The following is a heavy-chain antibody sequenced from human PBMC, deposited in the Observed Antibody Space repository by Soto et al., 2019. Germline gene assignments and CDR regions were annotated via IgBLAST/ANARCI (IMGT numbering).Heavy chain of an antibody. J-gene: IGHJ4*02. D-gene: IGHD1-1*01. V-gene: IGHV1-69*13. CDR1: GGTFTSNA. CDR3: ARGPRYNWNGGYYDY. CDR2: TIPMFGTS. Sequence: ASVKVSCKASGGTFTSNAISWVRQAPGQGLEWMGGTIPMFGTSNYAQKFQGRLIITADESTSTINMELSSLRSEDTAVYYCARGPRYNWNGGYYDYWGQGTLVTVSS.